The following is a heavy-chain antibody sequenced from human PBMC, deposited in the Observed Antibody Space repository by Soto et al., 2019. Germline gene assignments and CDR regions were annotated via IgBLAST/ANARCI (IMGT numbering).Heavy chain of an antibody. Sequence: GGSLRLSCAASGFTFSSYGMHWVRQAPGKGLEWVAVIWYDGSNKYYADSVKGRFTISRDNSKNTLYLQMNSLRAEDTAVYYCAREGYSYGHYYYYYGMDVWGQGTTVTVSS. CDR2: IWYDGSNK. D-gene: IGHD5-18*01. CDR3: AREGYSYGHYYYYYGMDV. CDR1: GFTFSSYG. V-gene: IGHV3-33*01. J-gene: IGHJ6*02.